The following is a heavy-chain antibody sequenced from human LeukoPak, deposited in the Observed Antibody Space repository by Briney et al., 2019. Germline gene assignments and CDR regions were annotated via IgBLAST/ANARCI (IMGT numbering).Heavy chain of an antibody. CDR2: FYFSGST. CDR1: GASISSGAYY. J-gene: IGHJ4*02. CDR3: ATSIYADCPFAY. V-gene: IGHV4-31*03. Sequence: SETLSLTCTVSGASISSGAYYWNWIRQHPGQGLEWIGYFYFSGSTDYNPSLKGRVTISVDTSNNQLSLKLTSVTAADTAVYYCATSIYADCPFAYWGQGTLVAVSS. D-gene: IGHD4-17*01.